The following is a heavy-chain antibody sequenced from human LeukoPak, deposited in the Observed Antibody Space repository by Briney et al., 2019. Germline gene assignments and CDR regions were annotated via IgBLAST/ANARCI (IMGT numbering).Heavy chain of an antibody. J-gene: IGHJ4*02. V-gene: IGHV2-5*02. CDR2: IYWDDDK. CDR3: AHRQDYVWGSYRDTYFDY. CDR1: GFSLSTSGVG. Sequence: SGPTLVNPTQTLTLTCTFSGFSLSTSGVGVGWIRQPPGKALEWPALIYWDDDKRYSPSLKSRLTITKDTSKNQVVLTMTNMDPVDTATYYCAHRQDYVWGSYRDTYFDYWGQGTLVTVSS. D-gene: IGHD3-16*02.